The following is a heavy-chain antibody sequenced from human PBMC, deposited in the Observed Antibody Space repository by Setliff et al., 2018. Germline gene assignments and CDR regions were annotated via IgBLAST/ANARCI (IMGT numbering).Heavy chain of an antibody. J-gene: IGHJ4*02. Sequence: SETLSLTCTVSGGSISSSGYYWGWIRQPPGKGLEWIGNIYYSGNTNYNPSLNSRVSVSVDTPTNQFSLKVFSVTAADTAVYYFRLAHCNDTSCEEALDYWSQGTLVTVSS. V-gene: IGHV4-39*07. CDR3: RLAHCNDTSCEEALDY. D-gene: IGHD2-2*01. CDR1: GGSISSSGYY. CDR2: IYYSGNT.